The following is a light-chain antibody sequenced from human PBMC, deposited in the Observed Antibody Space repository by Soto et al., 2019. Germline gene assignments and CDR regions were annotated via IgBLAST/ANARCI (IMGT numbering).Light chain of an antibody. CDR2: GAS. V-gene: IGKV3-20*01. J-gene: IGKJ3*01. CDR1: QSVSSSY. Sequence: EIVLTQSPGTLSLSPGERATLSCMASQSVSSSYLAWYQQKPGQAPRLLIYGASGRATGIPDRFSGSGSGTDFTLTISRLEPEDFAVYYCQQYGSSRGFTFGPGTKVDIK. CDR3: QQYGSSRGFT.